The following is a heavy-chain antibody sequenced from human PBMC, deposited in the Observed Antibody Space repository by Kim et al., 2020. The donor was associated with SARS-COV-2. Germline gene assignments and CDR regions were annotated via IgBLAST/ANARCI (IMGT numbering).Heavy chain of an antibody. CDR2: VHPTYSTI. Sequence: GESLKISCQGSGYSFANYWTGWVRQVPGKGLEWMGIVHPTYSTILYGPSFQGRVTISDDQSISSPYLQWSSLTASDTPKYYCMTYIDVDSYRGQYWGQGT. D-gene: IGHD2-15*01. J-gene: IGHJ4*01. CDR1: GYSFANYW. V-gene: IGHV5-51*01. CDR3: MTYIDVDSYRGQY.